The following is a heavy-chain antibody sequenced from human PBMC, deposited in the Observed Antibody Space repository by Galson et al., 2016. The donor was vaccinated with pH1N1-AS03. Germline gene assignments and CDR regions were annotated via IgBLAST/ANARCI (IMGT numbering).Heavy chain of an antibody. CDR2: IWYDGSNK. J-gene: IGHJ4*02. CDR1: GFTSSSYG. Sequence: SLRLSCAASGFTSSSYGMHWVRQTPGKGLEWVAVIWYDGSNKYYADSVKGRLTISRDNSKNTLYLQMSSLRAEDTAVYYCARGQGYNSGYFDTDYWGRGTLVTVSS. V-gene: IGHV3-33*01. D-gene: IGHD3-22*01. CDR3: ARGQGYNSGYFDTDY.